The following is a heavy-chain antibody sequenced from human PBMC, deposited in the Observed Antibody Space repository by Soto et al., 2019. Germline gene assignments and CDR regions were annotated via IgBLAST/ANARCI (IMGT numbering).Heavy chain of an antibody. D-gene: IGHD6-6*01. Sequence: QVQLQESGPVLVKPSQPLSLPCTVSGGSISSGDYYWSWIRQPPGKGLEWIGYIYYSGSTHYNPALKSRVTTSVDTSKDQVSMKLSSVTAEDTAVYYCARERPDVSRLDPWCQGTLGTGSS. J-gene: IGHJ5*02. V-gene: IGHV4-30-4*01. CDR2: IYYSGST. CDR1: GGSISSGDYY. CDR3: ARERPDVSRLDP.